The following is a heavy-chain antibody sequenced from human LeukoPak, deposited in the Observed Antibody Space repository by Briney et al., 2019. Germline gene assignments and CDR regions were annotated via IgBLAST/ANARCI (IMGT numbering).Heavy chain of an antibody. CDR1: GFTFSDYY. J-gene: IGHJ4*02. D-gene: IGHD3-22*01. CDR3: AKSTPTYYYDSSGYYRPRPFDY. V-gene: IGHV3-11*01. CDR2: MSSGGSTI. Sequence: GGSLRLSCAASGFTFSDYYMSWIRQAPGKGLKWVSYMSSGGSTIYYADSVKGRFTISRDNSKNTLYLQMNSLRAEDTAVYYCAKSTPTYYYDSSGYYRPRPFDYWGQGTLVTVSS.